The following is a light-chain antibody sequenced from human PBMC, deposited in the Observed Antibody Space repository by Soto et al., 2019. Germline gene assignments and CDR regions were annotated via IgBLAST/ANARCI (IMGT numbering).Light chain of an antibody. V-gene: IGLV2-8*01. CDR3: TSFSSSTSLYD. CDR2: EVV. J-gene: IGLJ1*01. Sequence: QSVLTQPPSASGSPGQSVTISCTGTKNDIGVYDFVSWYQHHPGKAPRLIIYEVVQRPSGVPDRFSGSKSGNTASLTVSGLQAADEADYYCTSFSSSTSLYDFGTGTKVTVL. CDR1: KNDIGVYDF.